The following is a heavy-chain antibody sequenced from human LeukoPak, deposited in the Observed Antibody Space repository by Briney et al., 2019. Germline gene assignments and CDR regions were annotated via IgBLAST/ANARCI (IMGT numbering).Heavy chain of an antibody. J-gene: IGHJ4*02. CDR3: AKGYSGYSYGYDY. CDR2: LSGSGGTT. Sequence: PGGSLRLSCTASGFTFSSYAMTWVRQAPGEGLQWVSALSGSGGTTYYADSVRGRFTISRDSSKNTLYLQMNSLRAEDTAVYYCAKGYSGYSYGYDYWGQGTLVTVSS. D-gene: IGHD5-18*01. V-gene: IGHV3-23*01. CDR1: GFTFSSYA.